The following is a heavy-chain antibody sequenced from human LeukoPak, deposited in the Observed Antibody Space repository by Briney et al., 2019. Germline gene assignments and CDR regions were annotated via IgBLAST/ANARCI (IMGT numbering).Heavy chain of an antibody. CDR2: IWYDGSNK. J-gene: IGHJ6*03. V-gene: IGHV3-33*03. CDR3: AKPHYGSGSYYMDV. Sequence: GGSLRLSCAASGFTFSSYGMHWVRQAPGKGLEWVAVIWYDGSNKYYADSVKGRFTISRDKSKNTLYLQMNSLRAEDTAVYYCAKPHYGSGSYYMDVWGKGTTVTVSS. CDR1: GFTFSSYG. D-gene: IGHD3-10*01.